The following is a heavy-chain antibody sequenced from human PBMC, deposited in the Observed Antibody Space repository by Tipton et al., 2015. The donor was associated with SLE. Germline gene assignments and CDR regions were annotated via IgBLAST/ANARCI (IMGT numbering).Heavy chain of an antibody. CDR3: ALGQQLPTFDI. CDR1: GDSIRSFY. Sequence: TLSLTCDVSGDSIRSFYWSWIRQTPGKGLEWIGYVYYGGITNYNPSLKSRVSMSINTSKNQFSLKLKSVTAADTAIYYCALGQQLPTFDIWGQGTMVTVSS. CDR2: VYYGGIT. D-gene: IGHD6-13*01. J-gene: IGHJ3*02. V-gene: IGHV4-59*08.